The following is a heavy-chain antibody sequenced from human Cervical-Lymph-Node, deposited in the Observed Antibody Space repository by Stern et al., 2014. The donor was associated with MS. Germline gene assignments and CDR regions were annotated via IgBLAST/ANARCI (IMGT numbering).Heavy chain of an antibody. CDR3: AKDQPYCSGGSCYPRYYGMDV. Sequence: EDQLVESGGGLVQPGGSLRLSCAASGFTFSSYAMSWVRQAPGKGLEGVSTISSSGGSTYYGDSEKGRFTISRDNSKNTLYLQMNSLRAEDTAVYYCAKDQPYCSGGSCYPRYYGMDVWGQGTTVTVSS. D-gene: IGHD2-15*01. V-gene: IGHV3-23*04. CDR1: GFTFSSYA. CDR2: ISSSGGST. J-gene: IGHJ6*02.